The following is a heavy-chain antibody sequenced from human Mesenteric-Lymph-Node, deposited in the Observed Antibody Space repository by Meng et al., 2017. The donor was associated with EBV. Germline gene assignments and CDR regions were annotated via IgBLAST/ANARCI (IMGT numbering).Heavy chain of an antibody. CDR1: GGSPRSRTYY. CDR3: ASLSIVGASSYADY. D-gene: IGHD1-26*01. CDR2: IYYTGST. Sequence: PEAGPGLVQPSETRAPTCNCSGGSPRSRTYYWGWIRQPPGKGLEWIGSIYYTGSTYYNPSLKSRVTIFVDTSKNQFSLKLSSVTAADTAVYYCASLSIVGASSYADYWGQGILVTVSS. J-gene: IGHJ4*02. V-gene: IGHV4-39*01.